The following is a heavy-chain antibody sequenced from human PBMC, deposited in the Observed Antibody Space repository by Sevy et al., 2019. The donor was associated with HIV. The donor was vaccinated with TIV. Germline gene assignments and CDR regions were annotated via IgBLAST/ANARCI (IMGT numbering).Heavy chain of an antibody. CDR3: ARHLCGGDCYRDGMDV. V-gene: IGHV5-51*01. D-gene: IGHD2-21*02. J-gene: IGHJ6*02. CDR2: LYPGDSDT. CDR1: GYSFTSYW. Sequence: GESLKISCKGSGYSFTSYWTGWVRQMPGKGLEWMRILYPGDSDTRYSTSFQGQVNISADKSISTAYLQWSSLKASDADMYDCARHLCGGDCYRDGMDVWGQGTTVTVSS.